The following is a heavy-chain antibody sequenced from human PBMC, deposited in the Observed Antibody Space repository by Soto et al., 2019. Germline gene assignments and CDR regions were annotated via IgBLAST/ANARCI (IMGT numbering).Heavy chain of an antibody. V-gene: IGHV4-31*03. D-gene: IGHD5-18*01. CDR3: SRGILV. Sequence: QVQLQESGPGLVKPSQTLSLTCTVSGGSINSGGYCWSWIRQHPGKGLDWIGCISYGGSTSYNPALKSRVAISVDTSKKPFSLTLTSVTAAAAAVYYCSRGILVWGQGALITVSS. J-gene: IGHJ4*02. CDR1: GGSINSGGYC. CDR2: ISYGGST.